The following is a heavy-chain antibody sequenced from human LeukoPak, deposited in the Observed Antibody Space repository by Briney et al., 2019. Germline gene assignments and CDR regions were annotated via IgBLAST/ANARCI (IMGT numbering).Heavy chain of an antibody. D-gene: IGHD3-10*01. V-gene: IGHV3-48*04. CDR1: GFTFSSYS. Sequence: GGSLRLSCAASGFTFSSYSMNWVRQAPGKGLEWVSYISSSSTIYYADSVKGRFTISRDNSKNTLYLQMNNLRAEDTAVYYCAMLTATAGAWGQGTLVTVSS. CDR3: AMLTATAGA. J-gene: IGHJ4*02. CDR2: ISSSSTI.